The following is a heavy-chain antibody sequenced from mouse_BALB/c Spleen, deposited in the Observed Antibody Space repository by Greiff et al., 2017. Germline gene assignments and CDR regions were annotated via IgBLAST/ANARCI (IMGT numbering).Heavy chain of an antibody. CDR1: GFTFSSYA. J-gene: IGHJ3*01. V-gene: IGHV5-6-5*01. CDR3: ARGLGITDWFAY. Sequence: EVNLVESGGGLVKPGGSLKLSCAASGFTFSSYAMSWVRQTPEKRLEWVASISSGGSTYYPDSVKGRFTISRDNARNILYLQMSSLRSEDTAMYYCARGLGITDWFAYWGQGTLVTVSA. CDR2: ISSGGST. D-gene: IGHD2-4*01.